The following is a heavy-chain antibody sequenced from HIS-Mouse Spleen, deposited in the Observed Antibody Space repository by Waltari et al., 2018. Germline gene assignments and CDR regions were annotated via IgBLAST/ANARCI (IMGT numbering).Heavy chain of an antibody. Sequence: QLQLQESGPGLVKPSETLSLTCTVSGGSISSSSYYWGWIRQPPGKGLEWSGSIYYGVRTYYNPSLKSRVTISVDTSKNQFSLKLSSVTAADTAVYYCARDGYSGYGHDAFDIWGQGTMVTVSS. V-gene: IGHV4-39*07. D-gene: IGHD5-12*01. J-gene: IGHJ3*02. CDR1: GGSISSSSYY. CDR2: IYYGVRT. CDR3: ARDGYSGYGHDAFDI.